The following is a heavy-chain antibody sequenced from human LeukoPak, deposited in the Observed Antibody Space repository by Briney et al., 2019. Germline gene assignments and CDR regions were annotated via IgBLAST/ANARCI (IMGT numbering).Heavy chain of an antibody. CDR2: MYYSGTT. CDR3: ARLPMAVTPHVDY. CDR1: GGSITSYY. J-gene: IGHJ4*02. Sequence: SETLSLTCTVSGGSITSYYRSWIRQSPGKGLEWIGFMYYSGTTNYNPSLKSRVTISLGMSKNQFSLKLSSVTAADTAVYYCARLPMAVTPHVDYWGQRTLVTVSS. D-gene: IGHD2-21*02. V-gene: IGHV4-59*01.